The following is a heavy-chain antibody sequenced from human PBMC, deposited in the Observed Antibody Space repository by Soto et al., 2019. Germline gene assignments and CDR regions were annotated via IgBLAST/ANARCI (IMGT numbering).Heavy chain of an antibody. CDR2: IYYSGST. CDR3: ARFNSGGRSFDI. J-gene: IGHJ3*02. V-gene: IGHV4-59*08. CDR1: GGSISSYY. Sequence: SETLSLTCTVSGGSISSYYWSWIRQPPGKGLEWIGYIYYSGSTYYNPSLKSRVTISVDTSKNQFSLKLSSVTAADTAVYYCARFNSGGRSFDIWGQGTMVTVSS. D-gene: IGHD6-19*01.